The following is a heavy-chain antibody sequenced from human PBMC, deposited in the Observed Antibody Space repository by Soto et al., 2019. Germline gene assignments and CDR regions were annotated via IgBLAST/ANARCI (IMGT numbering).Heavy chain of an antibody. CDR1: CGSISSGGYS. D-gene: IGHD2-2*01. CDR2: IYHSGST. CDR3: ARVHHQEGWFDP. Sequence: SETLSLTCAFSCGSISSGGYSWSWIRQPPGKGLEWIGYIYHSGSTYYNPSLKSRVTISVDRSKNQFSLKLSSVTAADTAVYYCARVHHQEGWFDPWGQGTLVTVSS. J-gene: IGHJ5*02. V-gene: IGHV4-30-2*01.